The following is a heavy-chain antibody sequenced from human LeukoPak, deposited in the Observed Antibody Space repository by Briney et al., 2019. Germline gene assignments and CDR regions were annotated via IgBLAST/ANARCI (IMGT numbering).Heavy chain of an antibody. CDR3: AREGGPTVTSFDY. Sequence: PSETLSLTCTVSGGSISSSSYYWGWIRQPPGKGLEWIGSIYYSGSTYYNPSLKSRVTISVDTSKNQFSLKLNSVTAADTAVYYCAREGGPTVTSFDYWVQGTLVTVSS. CDR1: GGSISSSSYY. D-gene: IGHD4-17*01. V-gene: IGHV4-39*02. CDR2: IYYSGST. J-gene: IGHJ4*02.